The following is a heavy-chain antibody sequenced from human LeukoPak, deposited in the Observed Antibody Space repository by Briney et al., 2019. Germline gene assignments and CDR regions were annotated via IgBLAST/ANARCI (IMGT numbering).Heavy chain of an antibody. CDR2: ISSNGGST. CDR1: GFTFSSYA. D-gene: IGHD2-2*02. CDR3: AIIPWPPYCSSTSCYTMGNY. V-gene: IGHV3-64*01. J-gene: IGHJ4*02. Sequence: GGSLRLSCAASGFTFSSYAMHWVRQAPGKGLEYVSAISSNGGSTYYANSVKGRFTISRDNSKNTLYLQMGSLRAEDMAVYYCAIIPWPPYCSSTSCYTMGNYWGQGTLVTVSS.